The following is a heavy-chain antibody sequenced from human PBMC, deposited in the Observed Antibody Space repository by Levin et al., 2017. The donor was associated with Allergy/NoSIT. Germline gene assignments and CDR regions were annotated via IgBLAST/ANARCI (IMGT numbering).Heavy chain of an antibody. CDR1: GFTFSSYG. CDR2: ISYDGSNK. CDR3: AKDLRSMVRGSRVDY. Sequence: GGSLRLSCAASGFTFSSYGMHWVRQAPGKGLEWVAVISYDGSNKYYADSVKGRFTISRDNSKNTLYLQMNSLRAEDTAVYYCAKDLRSMVRGSRVDYWGQGTLVTVSS. D-gene: IGHD3-10*01. V-gene: IGHV3-30*18. J-gene: IGHJ4*02.